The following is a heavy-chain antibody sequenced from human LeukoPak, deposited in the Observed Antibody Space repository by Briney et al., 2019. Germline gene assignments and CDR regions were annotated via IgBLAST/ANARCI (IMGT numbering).Heavy chain of an antibody. Sequence: GASLKISCKGSGYSFTSYWIGWVRQMPGKGLEWMGIIYPGDSDTRYSPSFQGQVTISADKSISTAYLQWSSLKASDTAMYYCARRADSSSWYGSWFDPWGPGTLVTVSS. J-gene: IGHJ5*02. CDR3: ARRADSSSWYGSWFDP. CDR2: IYPGDSDT. V-gene: IGHV5-51*01. CDR1: GYSFTSYW. D-gene: IGHD6-13*01.